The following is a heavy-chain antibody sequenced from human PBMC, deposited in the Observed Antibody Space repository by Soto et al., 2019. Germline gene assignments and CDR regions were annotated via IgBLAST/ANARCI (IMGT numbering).Heavy chain of an antibody. Sequence: QVQLVQSGAEVKKPGSSVKVSCKASGGTFSSYAISWVRQAPGQGLEWMGRIIPSFGTANYAQKFQGRVTITADEATSTAYMELSSVRSEDRAVYYCARGHDYGDSRYYCGMDVWGQGTTVTVSS. V-gene: IGHV1-69*01. J-gene: IGHJ6*02. D-gene: IGHD4-17*01. CDR1: GGTFSSYA. CDR3: ARGHDYGDSRYYCGMDV. CDR2: IIPSFGTA.